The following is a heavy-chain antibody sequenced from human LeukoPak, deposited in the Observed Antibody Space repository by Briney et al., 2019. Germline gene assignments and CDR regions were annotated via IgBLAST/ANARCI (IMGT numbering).Heavy chain of an antibody. CDR2: ISSSGSTI. Sequence: GGSLRLSCAASGFIFSDYYMSWIRQAPGKGLEWVSYISSSGSTIYYADPVKGRFTISRDNAKNSLYLQMNSLRAEDTAVYYCARDLRAVAVAGTGYWGQGTLVTVSS. J-gene: IGHJ4*02. V-gene: IGHV3-11*01. D-gene: IGHD6-19*01. CDR1: GFIFSDYY. CDR3: ARDLRAVAVAGTGY.